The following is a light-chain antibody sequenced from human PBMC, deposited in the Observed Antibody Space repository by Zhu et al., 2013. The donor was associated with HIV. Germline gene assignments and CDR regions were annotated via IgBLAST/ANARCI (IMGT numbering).Light chain of an antibody. CDR3: QQFDGSPRT. Sequence: EIVMTQSPATLSVSPGERATLSCRASQSVSSNLAWYQQKPGQPPRLLIYDASNRATGIPARFSGSGSGTDFTLSISRVEPEDFAMYYCQQFDGSPRTFGQGTKVELK. CDR2: DAS. V-gene: IGKV3D-15*01. CDR1: QSVSSN. J-gene: IGKJ1*01.